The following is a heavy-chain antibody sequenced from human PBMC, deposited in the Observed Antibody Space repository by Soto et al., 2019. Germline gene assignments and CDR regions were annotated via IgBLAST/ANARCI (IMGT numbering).Heavy chain of an antibody. CDR2: ISYDGSNK. Sequence: GGSLRLSCAASGFTFSSYGMHWVRQAPGKGLEWVAVISYDGSNKYYADSVKGRFTISRDNSKNTLYLQMNSLRAEDTAVYYCAKARTPRYYYYGMDVWGQGTTVTVSS. CDR3: AKARTPRYYYYGMDV. CDR1: GFTFSSYG. J-gene: IGHJ6*02. V-gene: IGHV3-30*18.